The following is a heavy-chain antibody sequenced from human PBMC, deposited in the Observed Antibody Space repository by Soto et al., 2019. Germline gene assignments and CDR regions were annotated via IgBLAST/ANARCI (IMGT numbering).Heavy chain of an antibody. CDR1: GGSISSGGYY. CDR2: IYYSGST. CDR3: ARDLPGAFDI. J-gene: IGHJ3*02. V-gene: IGHV4-31*01. Sequence: QVQLQESGPGLVKPSQTLSLTCTVSGGSISSGGYYWSWIRQHPGKGLEWIGYIYYSGSTYYNTSLKSLVTISVDTSKNQSALKVSSVTAADTAVYYCARDLPGAFDIWGQVTMVTVSS.